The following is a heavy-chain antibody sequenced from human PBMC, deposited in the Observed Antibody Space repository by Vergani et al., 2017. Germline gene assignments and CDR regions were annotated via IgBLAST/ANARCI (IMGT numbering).Heavy chain of an antibody. CDR1: GASINNDFYY. V-gene: IGHV4-61*02. CDR3: ARDNKQLRPSAFDL. J-gene: IGHJ3*01. CDR2: IYVSGIT. D-gene: IGHD4-23*01. Sequence: QVQLQESGPGLVKPSQTLSLTCTVSGASINNDFYYWHWIRQPAGKGLGWIGRIYVSGITDYNSSLQSRVSMSVDTSKNQFSLTLTSVTAAYTAVYYCARDNKQLRPSAFDLWGQGTMVTVSS.